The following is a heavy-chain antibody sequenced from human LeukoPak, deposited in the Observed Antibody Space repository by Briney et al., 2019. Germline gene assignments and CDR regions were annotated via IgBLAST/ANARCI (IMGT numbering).Heavy chain of an antibody. CDR1: GFTFDDYA. J-gene: IGHJ3*02. CDR3: AKDLQWLPLDAFDI. CDR2: ISWNSGSI. V-gene: IGHV3-9*01. D-gene: IGHD6-19*01. Sequence: PGGSLRLSCAASGFTFDDYAMHWVRQAPGKGLEWVSGISWNSGSIGYADSVKGRFTISRDNAKNSLYLQMNSLRAEDTALYCCAKDLQWLPLDAFDIWGQGTMVTVSS.